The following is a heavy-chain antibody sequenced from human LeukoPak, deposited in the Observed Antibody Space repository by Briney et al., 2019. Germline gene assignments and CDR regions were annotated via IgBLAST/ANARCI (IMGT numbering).Heavy chain of an antibody. CDR3: AREVVGASSGDY. J-gene: IGHJ4*02. V-gene: IGHV3-23*01. D-gene: IGHD1-26*01. Sequence: GGSLRLSCAASGFTFTSYAMSWVRQAPGKGLEWVSGISGSGGSTYYADSVKGRFTISRDNAKNSLYLQMNSLRAEDTAVYYCAREVVGASSGDYWGQGTLVTVSS. CDR1: GFTFTSYA. CDR2: ISGSGGST.